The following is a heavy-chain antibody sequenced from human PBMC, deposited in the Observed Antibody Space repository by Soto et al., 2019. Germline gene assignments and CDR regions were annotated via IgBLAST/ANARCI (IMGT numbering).Heavy chain of an antibody. CDR2: FDPEDGET. D-gene: IGHD3-16*02. CDR3: ATDRVTFGGVIVRLGWGNFDY. V-gene: IGHV1-24*01. Sequence: QVQLVQSGAEVKKPGASVKVSCKVSGYTLTELSMHWVRQAPGKGLEWMGGFDPEDGETIYAQKFQGRVTMTEDTATDTAYMELSSLGSEDTAVYYCATDRVTFGGVIVRLGWGNFDYWGQGTLVTVSS. CDR1: GYTLTELS. J-gene: IGHJ4*02.